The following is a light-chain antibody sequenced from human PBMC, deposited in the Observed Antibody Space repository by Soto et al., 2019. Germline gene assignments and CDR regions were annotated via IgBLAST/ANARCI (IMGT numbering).Light chain of an antibody. CDR2: DVS. CDR1: NSDVGGYNY. V-gene: IGLV2-14*03. Sequence: QSVLTQPASVSGSPGQSISISCTGTNSDVGGYNYVSWYQQHPGKAPKLMIYDVSNRPSGVSNRFSGSKSGNTASLTISGLQAEDEADYYCSSYTSSITWVFGGGTQLTVL. CDR3: SSYTSSITWV. J-gene: IGLJ7*01.